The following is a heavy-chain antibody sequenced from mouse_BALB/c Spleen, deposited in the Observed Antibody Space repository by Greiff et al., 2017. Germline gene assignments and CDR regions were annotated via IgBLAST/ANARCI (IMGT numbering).Heavy chain of an antibody. CDR2: INSNGGST. CDR3: ARETLLTGAMDY. CDR1: GFTFSSYG. D-gene: IGHD2-1*01. V-gene: IGHV5-6-3*01. Sequence: EVQLVESGGGLVQPGGSLKLSCAASGFTFSSYGMSWVRQTPDKRLELVATINSNGGSTYYPDSVKGRFTISRDNAKNTLYLQMSSLKSEDTAMYYCARETLLTGAMDYWGQGTSVTVSS. J-gene: IGHJ4*01.